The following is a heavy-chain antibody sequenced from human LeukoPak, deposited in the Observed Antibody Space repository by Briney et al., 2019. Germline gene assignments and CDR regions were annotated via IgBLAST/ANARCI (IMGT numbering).Heavy chain of an antibody. CDR1: GFTFSSYG. V-gene: IGHV3-23*01. CDR2: ISGSGGST. J-gene: IGHJ5*02. D-gene: IGHD3-10*01. Sequence: GGSLRLSCAASGFTFSSYGMSWVRQAPGKGLEWVSAISGSGGSTYYADSVKGRFTISRDSSKNTLYLQMNSLRAEDTAVYYCAKAGYGSGSYYSAHWFDPWGQGTLVTVSS. CDR3: AKAGYGSGSYYSAHWFDP.